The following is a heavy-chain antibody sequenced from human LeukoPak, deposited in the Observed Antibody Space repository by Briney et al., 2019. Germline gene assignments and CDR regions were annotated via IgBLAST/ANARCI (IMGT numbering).Heavy chain of an antibody. D-gene: IGHD2-15*01. CDR1: GGSISSSSYY. CDR3: ARGPLLYCSGGSCYRNYYYYMDV. Sequence: SETLSLTCTVSGGSISSSSYYWSWIRQPPGKGLEWIGEINHSGSTNYNPSLKSRVTISVDTSKNQFSLKLSSVTAADTAVYYCARGPLLYCSGGSCYRNYYYYMDVWGKGTTVTVSS. V-gene: IGHV4-39*07. J-gene: IGHJ6*03. CDR2: INHSGST.